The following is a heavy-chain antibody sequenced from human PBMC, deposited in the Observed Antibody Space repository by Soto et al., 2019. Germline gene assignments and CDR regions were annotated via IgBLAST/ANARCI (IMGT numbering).Heavy chain of an antibody. CDR2: VHDSGRT. CDR3: ARGAQIGYSPFRGMDV. D-gene: IGHD3-22*01. Sequence: QVQLQESGPGLVKPSATLSLTCTVSGGSINNYYWPWVRQAPGKGLEWIGYVHDSGRTVYNPSLKGRVTMSLDGFKNQFSLNLSYVAAADTAVYYCARGAQIGYSPFRGMDVWGQGTMATVSS. V-gene: IGHV4-59*01. CDR1: GGSINNYY. J-gene: IGHJ6*02.